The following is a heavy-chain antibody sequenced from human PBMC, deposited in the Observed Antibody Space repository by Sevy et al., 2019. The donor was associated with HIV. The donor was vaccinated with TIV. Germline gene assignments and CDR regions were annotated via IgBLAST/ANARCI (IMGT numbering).Heavy chain of an antibody. V-gene: IGHV4-59*13. CDR1: GGSISSYY. CDR3: ARDYCGGDCYGLYYYYGMDV. CDR2: IYYSGST. J-gene: IGHJ6*02. Sequence: SETLSLTCTVSGGSISSYYWSWIRQPPGKGLEWIGYIYYSGSTNYNPSLKSRVTISVDTSKNQFSLMLSSVTAADTAVYYCARDYCGGDCYGLYYYYGMDVWGQGTTVTVSS. D-gene: IGHD2-21*02.